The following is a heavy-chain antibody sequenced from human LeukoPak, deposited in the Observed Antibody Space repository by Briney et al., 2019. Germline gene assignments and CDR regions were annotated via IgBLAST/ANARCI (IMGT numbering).Heavy chain of an antibody. CDR1: GGSISSGGYY. Sequence: PSETLSLTCTVSGGSISSGGYYWSWIRQHPGKGLEWIGYIYYSGSTYYNPSLKSRVTISVDTSKNQFSLKLSSVTAADTAVYYCARFPSTYCDSSGYYYGDYWGQGTLVTVSS. J-gene: IGHJ4*02. D-gene: IGHD3-22*01. CDR2: IYYSGST. V-gene: IGHV4-31*03. CDR3: ARFPSTYCDSSGYYYGDY.